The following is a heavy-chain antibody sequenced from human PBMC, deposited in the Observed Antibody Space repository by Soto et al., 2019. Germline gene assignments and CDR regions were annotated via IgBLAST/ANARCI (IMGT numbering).Heavy chain of an antibody. Sequence: SETLSLTCTVSDGSVNSGNYYWSWIRQPPGKGLEWIGHIYYIGSTNYNPSLKSRVTISVDTSKNQFSLKVTSVTAADTAVYFCAREEKQLSRYGGDFDYWGQGILVTVSS. D-gene: IGHD3-16*01. CDR2: IYYIGST. J-gene: IGHJ4*02. V-gene: IGHV4-61*01. CDR3: AREEKQLSRYGGDFDY. CDR1: DGSVNSGNYY.